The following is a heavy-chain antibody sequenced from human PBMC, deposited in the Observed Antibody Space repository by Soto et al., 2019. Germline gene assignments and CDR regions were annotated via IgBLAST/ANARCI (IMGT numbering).Heavy chain of an antibody. D-gene: IGHD4-17*01. Sequence: GGSLRLSCAASGFTFSGSAMHWVRQASGKGLEWVGRIRSKANSYATAYAASVKGRFTISRDDSKNTAYLQMNSLKTEDTAVYYWIQLYGEAQPFDIWGQRTMVTDS. CDR2: IRSKANSYAT. V-gene: IGHV3-73*01. J-gene: IGHJ3*02. CDR3: IQLYGEAQPFDI. CDR1: GFTFSGSA.